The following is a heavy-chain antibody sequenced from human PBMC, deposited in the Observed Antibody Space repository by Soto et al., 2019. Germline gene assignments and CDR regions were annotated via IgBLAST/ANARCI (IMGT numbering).Heavy chain of an antibody. Sequence: DVQLAESGGGLVQPGGSLRLSCVASGFPYSVYSMDWVRQVPGKGLEWLAYVSPGGDTVHYADSVNGRFFISRDTPRNSVFLHMNSLRHEDTAVYYCVRGSRANCFDLWGPGTVVTVSS. V-gene: IGHV3-48*02. CDR3: VRGSRANCFDL. CDR1: GFPYSVYS. CDR2: VSPGGDTV. J-gene: IGHJ3*01.